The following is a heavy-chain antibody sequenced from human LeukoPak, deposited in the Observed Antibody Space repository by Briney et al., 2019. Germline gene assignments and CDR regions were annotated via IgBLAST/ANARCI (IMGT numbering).Heavy chain of an antibody. Sequence: PGGSLRLSCAASGFTFSSYGMSWVRQAPGKGLEWVSAISGSGGSTYYADSVKGRFTISRDNSKNTLYLRMNSLRAEDTAVYYCAEDRSSGGGDAFDYWGQGTLVTVSS. CDR3: AEDRSSGGGDAFDY. CDR2: ISGSGGST. J-gene: IGHJ4*02. V-gene: IGHV3-23*01. CDR1: GFTFSSYG. D-gene: IGHD6-19*01.